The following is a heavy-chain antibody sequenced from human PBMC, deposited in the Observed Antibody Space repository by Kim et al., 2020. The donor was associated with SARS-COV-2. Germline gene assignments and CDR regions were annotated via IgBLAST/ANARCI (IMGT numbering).Heavy chain of an antibody. Sequence: KFQGRVTITADESTSTAYMELSSLRSEDTAVYYCARAMTFGVVIAWYFDYWGQGTLVTVSS. CDR3: ARAMTFGVVIAWYFDY. V-gene: IGHV1-69*01. D-gene: IGHD3-3*01. J-gene: IGHJ4*02.